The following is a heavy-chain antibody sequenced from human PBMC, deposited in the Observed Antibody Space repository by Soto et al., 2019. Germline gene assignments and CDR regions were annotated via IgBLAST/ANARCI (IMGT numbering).Heavy chain of an antibody. J-gene: IGHJ4*02. CDR1: GFTFSSYS. V-gene: IGHV3-21*01. CDR3: ARALRYFDWSDY. Sequence: KSGGSLRLSCAASGFTFSSYSMNWVRQAPGKGLEWVSSISSSSSYIYYADSVKGRFTISRDNAKNSLYLQMNSLRAEDTAVYYCARALRYFDWSDYWVQGTPVTVSS. CDR2: ISSSSSYI. D-gene: IGHD3-9*01.